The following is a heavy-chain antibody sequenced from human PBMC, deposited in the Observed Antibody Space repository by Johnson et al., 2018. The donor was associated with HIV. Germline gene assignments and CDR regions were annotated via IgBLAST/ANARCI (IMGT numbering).Heavy chain of an antibody. CDR1: GFTFSNYG. J-gene: IGHJ3*02. V-gene: IGHV3-33*08. Sequence: QVQLVESGGGVVQPGRSLRLSCAASGFTFSNYGMHWVRQAPGKGLEWVAVMWYDGSNKYYADSVKGRFTISRDNAKNSLYLQMNSLRAEDTALYYCARVRPGDNWNSGAFDIWGQGTMVTVSS. CDR2: MWYDGSNK. D-gene: IGHD1-7*01. CDR3: ARVRPGDNWNSGAFDI.